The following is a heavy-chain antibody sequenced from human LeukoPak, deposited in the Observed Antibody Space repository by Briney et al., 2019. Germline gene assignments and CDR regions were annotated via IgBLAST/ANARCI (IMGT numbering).Heavy chain of an antibody. D-gene: IGHD5-24*01. CDR1: GFTFSSHR. CDR2: VSSDGSTT. Sequence: GGSLRLSCAASGFTFSSHRMHWVRQAPGKGLVWVSCVSSDGSTTNYADSVKGRFTISRDNAKSTLYLQMSSLRAEDTAVYYCARETNGLAYWGLGTRVSVSS. CDR3: ARETNGLAY. V-gene: IGHV3-74*01. J-gene: IGHJ4*02.